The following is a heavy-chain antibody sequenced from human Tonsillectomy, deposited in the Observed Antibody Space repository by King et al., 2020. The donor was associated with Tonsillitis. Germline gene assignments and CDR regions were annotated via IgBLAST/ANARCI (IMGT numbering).Heavy chain of an antibody. D-gene: IGHD3-9*01. CDR3: AKEPESLSGYDD. Sequence: SYSMSWGRQAPGKGLDWGSVIYIGGSSTYYADSVKGRFTISRDNSKNTLYLQMNSLRAEDTAVYYCAKEPESLSGYDDCGQGTLVIVSS. CDR1: SYS. V-gene: IGHV3-23*03. J-gene: IGHJ4*02. CDR2: IYIGGSST.